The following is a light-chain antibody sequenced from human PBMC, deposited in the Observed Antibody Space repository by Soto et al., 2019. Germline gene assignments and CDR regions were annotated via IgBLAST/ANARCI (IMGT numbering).Light chain of an antibody. CDR3: RSYTSSNAWV. CDR1: SSDVGGYNF. V-gene: IGLV2-14*01. CDR2: EVS. Sequence: QSALTQPASVSGSPGQSITISCTGTSSDVGGYNFVSWYQQHPGKAPKLMIYEVSNRPSGVSNRFSGSKSGNTASLTISGLQAEDEADYYCRSYTSSNAWVFGTGTKVTVL. J-gene: IGLJ1*01.